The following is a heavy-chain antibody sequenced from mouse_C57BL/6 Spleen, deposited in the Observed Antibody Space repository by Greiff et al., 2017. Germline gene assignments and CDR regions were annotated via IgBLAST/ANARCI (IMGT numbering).Heavy chain of an antibody. CDR1: GYTFTSYG. D-gene: IGHD4-1*02. V-gene: IGHV1-81*01. CDR3: ARGTTGYAMDY. Sequence: QVQLQHSGAELARPGASVKLSCKASGYTFTSYGISWVKQRTGQGLEWIGEIYPRSGNTYYNEKFKGKATLTADKSSSTAYMELRSLTSEDSAVYFCARGTTGYAMDYWGQGTSVTVSS. J-gene: IGHJ4*01. CDR2: IYPRSGNT.